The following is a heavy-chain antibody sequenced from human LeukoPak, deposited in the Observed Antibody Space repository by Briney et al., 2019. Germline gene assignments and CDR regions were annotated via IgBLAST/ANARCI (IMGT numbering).Heavy chain of an antibody. CDR2: ISGSGGST. D-gene: IGHD3-3*01. CDR1: GFTFSSYA. V-gene: IGHV3-23*01. J-gene: IGHJ4*02. CDR3: AKGNDFWSGYWRPEISSYFDC. Sequence: GGSLRLSCAASGFTFSSYAMSWVRQAPGKGLEWVSAISGSGGSTYYADSVKGRFTISRDNSKNTLYLQMNSLRAEDTAVYYCAKGNDFWSGYWRPEISSYFDCWGQGTLVTVSS.